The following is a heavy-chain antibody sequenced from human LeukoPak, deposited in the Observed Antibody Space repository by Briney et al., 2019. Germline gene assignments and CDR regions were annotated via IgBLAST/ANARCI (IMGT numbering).Heavy chain of an antibody. CDR2: IIPIFGTA. V-gene: IGHV1-69*13. Sequence: SVKVSCKASGGTFSSYAISWVRQAPGQGLEWMGGIIPIFGTANYVQKFQGRVTITADESTSTAYMELSSLRSEDTAVYYCAREQASLPRLDAFDIWGQGTMVTVSS. J-gene: IGHJ3*02. CDR1: GGTFSSYA. CDR3: AREQASLPRLDAFDI.